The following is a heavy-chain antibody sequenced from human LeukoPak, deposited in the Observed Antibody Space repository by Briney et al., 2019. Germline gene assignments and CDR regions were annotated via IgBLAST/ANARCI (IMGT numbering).Heavy chain of an antibody. D-gene: IGHD2-15*01. J-gene: IGHJ4*02. Sequence: SVKVSCKASGGTFSSYAISWVRQAPGQGLEWMRGIIPIFGTANYAQKFQGRVTVTTDESTSTAYMELSSLRSEDTAVYYCAREGYCSGGSCYSRGYYFDYWGQGTLVTVSS. CDR2: IIPIFGTA. CDR1: GGTFSSYA. V-gene: IGHV1-69*05. CDR3: AREGYCSGGSCYSRGYYFDY.